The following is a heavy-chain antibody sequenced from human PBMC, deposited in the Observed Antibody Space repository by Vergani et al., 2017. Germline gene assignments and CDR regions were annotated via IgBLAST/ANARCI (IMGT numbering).Heavy chain of an antibody. Sequence: QVQLVESGGGVVQPGRSLRLSCAASGFTFSSYGMHWVRQAPGKGLEWVAVIWYDGSNKYYADSVKGRFTIARDNSKNSLYLQMNSLRAEDTAVYYCARDGITMVRGYESDAFDIWGQGTMVTVSS. D-gene: IGHD3-10*01. CDR1: GFTFSSYG. CDR2: IWYDGSNK. V-gene: IGHV3-33*01. CDR3: ARDGITMVRGYESDAFDI. J-gene: IGHJ3*02.